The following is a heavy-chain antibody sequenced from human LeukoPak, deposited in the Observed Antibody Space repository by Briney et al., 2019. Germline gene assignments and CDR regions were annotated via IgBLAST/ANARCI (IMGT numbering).Heavy chain of an antibody. J-gene: IGHJ4*02. CDR3: AKDSAYYLYYFDY. V-gene: IGHV3-30*02. CDR2: IRFDGTNK. D-gene: IGHD3-22*01. CDR1: GFTFTTYG. Sequence: VGSLRLSCAASGFTFTTYGMHWVRQAPGKGLEWVAFIRFDGTNKYYADSVKGRFTISRDNSKNTVHLQMNSLTPEDTAVYYCAKDSAYYLYYFDYWGQGTLVTVSS.